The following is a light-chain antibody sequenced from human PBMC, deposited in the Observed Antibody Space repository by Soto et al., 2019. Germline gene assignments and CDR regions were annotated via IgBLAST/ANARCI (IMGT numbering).Light chain of an antibody. CDR2: EVS. CDR3: SSYAGNNIYYV. J-gene: IGLJ1*01. V-gene: IGLV2-8*01. CDR1: SNDVGGYNF. Sequence: QSVLTQPPSASGSPGQSVTISCTGTSNDVGGYNFVSWYQQHPGKAPKLMIFEVSKRPSGVPVRFSGSKSGSTASLTVSGLQAEDEADYYCSSYAGNNIYYVFGTGTKVTVL.